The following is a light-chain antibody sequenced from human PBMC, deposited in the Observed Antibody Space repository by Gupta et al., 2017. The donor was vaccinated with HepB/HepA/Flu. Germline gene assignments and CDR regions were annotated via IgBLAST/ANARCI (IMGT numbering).Light chain of an antibody. Sequence: DIQMTQSPSTLSASVGDRVTISCRASQSITAWLDWYQQKPGKAPKLLIYKASILASGVPSRFSGSGSGTDFSLTISSLQPDDFATYYCQQYNTYWTFGQGTKVDMK. CDR2: KAS. CDR3: QQYNTYWT. V-gene: IGKV1-5*03. J-gene: IGKJ1*01. CDR1: QSITAW.